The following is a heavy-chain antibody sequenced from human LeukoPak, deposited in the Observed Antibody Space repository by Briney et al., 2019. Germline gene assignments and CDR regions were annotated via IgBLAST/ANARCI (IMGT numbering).Heavy chain of an antibody. V-gene: IGHV3-48*01. CDR1: GFTFSDYT. J-gene: IGHJ4*02. Sequence: GGSLRLSCVASGFTFSDYTMNWVRQAPGKGPEWLSCIDYGGRVVYYADSVKGRFTISRDNAENSLYLQMNSLRVEDTALYYCTRDLEYWGQGVLVTVSS. CDR2: IDYGGRVV. CDR3: TRDLEY.